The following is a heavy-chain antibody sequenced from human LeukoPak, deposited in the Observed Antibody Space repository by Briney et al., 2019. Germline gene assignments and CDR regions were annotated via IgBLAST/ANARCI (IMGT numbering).Heavy chain of an antibody. CDR2: ISYDGSNK. Sequence: GGSLRLSCAASGLTFSSYAIPWVRQAPGKGLEWVAVISYDGSNKYYADSVKGRFPISRDNSKNTLYLQMNSLRAEDTAVYYCARGLGVPAAIFSDFGYWGQGTLVTVSS. J-gene: IGHJ4*02. D-gene: IGHD2-2*01. CDR3: ARGLGVPAAIFSDFGY. V-gene: IGHV3-30-3*01. CDR1: GLTFSSYA.